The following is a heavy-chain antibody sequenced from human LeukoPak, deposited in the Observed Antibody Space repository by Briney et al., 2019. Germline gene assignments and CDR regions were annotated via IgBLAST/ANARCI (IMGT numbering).Heavy chain of an antibody. Sequence: GASVKVSRKASVYTFTSDGISWGRQAPGQGLEWMRWISTHNGHTNYAQKLQRRVTMTPATSTSKDSMELRSLRSDHTAVYYCARDNVRGHYCGQGTLVTVSS. CDR2: ISTHNGHT. V-gene: IGHV1-18*01. J-gene: IGHJ4*02. CDR3: ARDNVRGHY. D-gene: IGHD3-16*01. CDR1: VYTFTSDG.